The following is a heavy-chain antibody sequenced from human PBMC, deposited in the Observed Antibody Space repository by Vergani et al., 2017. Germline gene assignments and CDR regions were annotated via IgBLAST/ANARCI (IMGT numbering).Heavy chain of an antibody. J-gene: IGHJ4*02. D-gene: IGHD6-19*01. CDR2: ISSSSSYT. Sequence: VQLVESGGGLVKPGGSLRLSCAASGFTFSDYYMSWIRQAPGKGLEWVSYISSSSSYTNYADSVKGRFTISRDNAKNSLYLQMNSLRAEDTAVYYCARDDPVAGTFDYWGQGTLVTVSS. CDR1: GFTFSDYY. V-gene: IGHV3-11*06. CDR3: ARDDPVAGTFDY.